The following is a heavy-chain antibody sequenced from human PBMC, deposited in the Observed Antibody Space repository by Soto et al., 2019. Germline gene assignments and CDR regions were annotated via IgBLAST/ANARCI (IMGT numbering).Heavy chain of an antibody. CDR2: IDPSDSQT. J-gene: IGHJ4*02. CDR3: ARQIYASDTGPNSNYYFDS. D-gene: IGHD5-18*01. Sequence: GESLKISCKGSGYSFAGYWITWVRQKPGKGLEWMGRIDPSDSQTYYSPSFRGHVTISVTKSITTVFLQWSSLRASDTAMYYCARQIYASDTGPNSNYYFDSWGQGTPVPAS. CDR1: GYSFAGYW. V-gene: IGHV5-10-1*01.